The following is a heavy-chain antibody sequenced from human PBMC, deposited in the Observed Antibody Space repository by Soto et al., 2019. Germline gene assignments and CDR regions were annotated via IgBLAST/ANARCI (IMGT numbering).Heavy chain of an antibody. CDR1: GGSISSGDYY. D-gene: IGHD3-10*01. CDR2: IYNSGST. CDR3: ASEGSESYSFDH. V-gene: IGHV4-30-4*01. Sequence: PSETLSLTCTVSGGSISSGDYYWSWIRQPPGKGLEWIGYIYNSGSTYYNPSIKSRVTISVDTSKKQFSMKLSSVTAADTAVYYCASEGSESYSFDHWGQGALVTVSS. J-gene: IGHJ4*02.